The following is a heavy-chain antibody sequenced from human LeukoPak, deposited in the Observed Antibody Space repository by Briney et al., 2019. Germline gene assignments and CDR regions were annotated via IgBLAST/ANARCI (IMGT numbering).Heavy chain of an antibody. J-gene: IGHJ4*02. CDR1: GGSFSGYY. V-gene: IGHV4-34*01. CDR3: ARLGGGYYASLDT. CDR2: INHSGST. D-gene: IGHD3-3*01. Sequence: PSETLSLTCAVYGGSFSGYYWSWIRQPPGKGLEWIGEINHSGSTNYNPSLKSRVTISVDTSKNQFSLNLSSVTAADTAVYYCARLGGGYYASLDTWGKGTLVTVS.